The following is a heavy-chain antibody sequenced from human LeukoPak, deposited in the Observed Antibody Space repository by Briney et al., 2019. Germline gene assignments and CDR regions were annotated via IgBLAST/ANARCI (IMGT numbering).Heavy chain of an antibody. Sequence: AGSLRLSCAASGLYLSSTAMRWVRQAPRNWMEWDSSISHDGTNAYYADSVKERLATPRDNSTQTVSTEMSSLPTADTCVNYCSKDGAQYCSAPEFDPRGQGALVTVSP. CDR2: ISHDGTNA. J-gene: IGHJ5*02. V-gene: IGHV3-23*01. CDR3: SKDGAQYCSAPEFDP. D-gene: IGHD6-19*01. CDR1: GLYLSSTA.